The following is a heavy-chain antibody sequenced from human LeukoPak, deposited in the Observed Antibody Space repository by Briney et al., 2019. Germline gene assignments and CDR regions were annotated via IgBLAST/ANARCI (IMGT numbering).Heavy chain of an antibody. CDR1: GFTFSSYN. Sequence: GGSLRLSCAGSGFTFSSYNMNWVRQAPGKGLEWVSSISTGGTYIYYADSVKGRFTISRDNAKNSLYLQMNTLRAEDTAVYYCAGISGAGTYWGQGTLVTVSS. CDR3: AGISGAGTY. D-gene: IGHD6-13*01. CDR2: ISTGGTYI. V-gene: IGHV3-21*01. J-gene: IGHJ4*02.